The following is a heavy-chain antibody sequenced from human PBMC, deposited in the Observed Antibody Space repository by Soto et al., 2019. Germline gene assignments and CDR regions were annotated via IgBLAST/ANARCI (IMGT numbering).Heavy chain of an antibody. V-gene: IGHV4-30-4*01. Sequence: QVQLQESGPGLLKPSQTLSLTCTVSGGSISTVDYWWSWIRQSPDMGLEWIGHSYDGGRTYNNPSLESRVTMSGDTSKSQLSLTLSSVSAADTAVYYCARGPSGDKVDSWGQGTLVTVSS. J-gene: IGHJ4*02. CDR1: GGSISTVDYW. CDR3: ARGPSGDKVDS. D-gene: IGHD7-27*01. CDR2: SYDGGRT.